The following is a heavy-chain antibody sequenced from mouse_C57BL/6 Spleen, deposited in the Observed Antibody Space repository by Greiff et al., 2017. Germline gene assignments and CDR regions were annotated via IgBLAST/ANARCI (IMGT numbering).Heavy chain of an antibody. CDR3: ARLPFYYDYDDAMDY. J-gene: IGHJ4*01. CDR1: GYAFTNYL. CDR2: INPGSGGT. V-gene: IGHV1-54*01. D-gene: IGHD2-4*01. Sequence: VQLQQSGAELVRPGTSVKVSCKASGYAFTNYLIEWVKQRPGQGLEWIGVINPGSGGTNYNEKFKGKATLTADKSSSTAYMQLSSLTSEDSAVYFCARLPFYYDYDDAMDYWGQGTSVTVSS.